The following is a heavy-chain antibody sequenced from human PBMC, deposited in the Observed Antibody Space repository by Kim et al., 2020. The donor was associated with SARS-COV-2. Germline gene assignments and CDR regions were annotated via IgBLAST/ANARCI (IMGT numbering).Heavy chain of an antibody. CDR1: GGSISSSSYY. CDR3: ARLQGILNWFDP. CDR2: IYYSGST. V-gene: IGHV4-39*01. Sequence: SETLSLTCTVSGGSISSSSYYWGWIRQPPGKGLEWIGSIYYSGSTYYNPSLKSRVTISVDTSKNQFSLKLSSVTAADTAVYYCARLQGILNWFDPWGQGTLLPVPS. J-gene: IGHJ5*02. D-gene: IGHD6-13*01.